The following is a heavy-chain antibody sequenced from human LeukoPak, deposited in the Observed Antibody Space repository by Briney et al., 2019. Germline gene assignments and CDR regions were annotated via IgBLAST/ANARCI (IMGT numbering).Heavy chain of an antibody. CDR2: IRITADGGTT. CDR1: GFTFGDSP. J-gene: IGHJ4*02. V-gene: IGHV3-49*04. D-gene: IGHD6-19*01. Sequence: GGSLRLSCTVSGFTFGDSPLSWVRQAPGKGLEGVGLIRITADGGTTEYAASVKGRFTLSRDDSKSVAYLQMDSLKTEDTAVYYCNRYIAVADIRFFDYWGQGTLVTVSS. CDR3: NRYIAVADIRFFDY.